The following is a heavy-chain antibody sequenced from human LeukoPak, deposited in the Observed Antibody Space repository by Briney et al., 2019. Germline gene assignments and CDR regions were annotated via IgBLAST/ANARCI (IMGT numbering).Heavy chain of an antibody. CDR2: ISNSGSNI. J-gene: IGHJ4*02. Sequence: GGSLRLSCAASGFTFRSYSMNWVRQAPGKGLEWVAFISNSGSNIFYADSVKGRFTISRDNSKNSLYLQMNSLRAEDTAVYYCARTRYFDWTYDYWGQGPLVTVSS. CDR3: ARTRYFDWTYDY. V-gene: IGHV3-21*01. CDR1: GFTFRSYS. D-gene: IGHD3-9*01.